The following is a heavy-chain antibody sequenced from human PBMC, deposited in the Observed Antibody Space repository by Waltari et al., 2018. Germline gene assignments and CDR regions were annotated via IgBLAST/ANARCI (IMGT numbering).Heavy chain of an antibody. V-gene: IGHV1-69*05. CDR1: GGPFSSYA. CDR2: IIPVFGTA. CDR3: TRVTGGSWEGGFDP. D-gene: IGHD6-13*01. Sequence: QVQLVQSGAEVKKPGSSVKVSCKASGGPFSSYAINWVRQAPGQGLGWMGGIIPVFGTANYAQRFQGRVTITTEESTSTAYMELSSLKPEDTAVYYCTRVTGGSWEGGFDPWGQGTLVTVSS. J-gene: IGHJ5*02.